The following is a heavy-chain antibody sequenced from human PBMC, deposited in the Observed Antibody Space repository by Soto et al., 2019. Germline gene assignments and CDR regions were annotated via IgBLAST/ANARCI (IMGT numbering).Heavy chain of an antibody. V-gene: IGHV1-69*02. J-gene: IGHJ5*02. Sequence: QVQLVQSGAEVKKPGSSVKVSCKASGGTFSRYTINRVRQAPGQGLEWMGRIIPIAAIANYTQKFQGRVTTTVDNSSTTASMELRSRTSDATAVYYCARGSTIVRGAPSWFDPWGQGTLVTVSS. D-gene: IGHD3-10*01. CDR2: IIPIAAIA. CDR3: ARGSTIVRGAPSWFDP. CDR1: GGTFSRYT.